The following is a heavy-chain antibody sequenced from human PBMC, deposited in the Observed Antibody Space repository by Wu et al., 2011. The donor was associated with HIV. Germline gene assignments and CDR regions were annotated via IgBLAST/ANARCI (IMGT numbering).Heavy chain of an antibody. D-gene: IGHD3-22*01. CDR1: GGTFSSYA. J-gene: IGHJ4*02. CDR3: ARAVPYYYESSGYQIPPGYFDY. V-gene: IGHV1-69*05. CDR2: IIPVFGTV. Sequence: QVQLVQSGAEVKKPGSSVKVSCKASGGTFSSYAISWVRQAPGQGLEWMGGIIPVFGTVNYAQKFQGRVTITTDESTSTAYMELSSLRSDDTAVYYCARAVPYYYESSGYQIPPGYFDYWAREPWSPSPQ.